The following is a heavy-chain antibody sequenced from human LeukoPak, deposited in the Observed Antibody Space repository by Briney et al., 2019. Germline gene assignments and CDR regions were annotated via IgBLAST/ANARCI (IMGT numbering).Heavy chain of an antibody. CDR3: ARGGGLMYYYYYMDV. D-gene: IGHD3-16*01. CDR2: IYYSGST. V-gene: IGHV4-59*01. Sequence: PSETLSLTCTVSGGSISSYYWSWIRQPPGRGLEWIGYIYYSGSTNYNPSLKSRVTISVDTSKNQFSLKLSSMTAADAAVYYCARGGGLMYYYYYMDVWGKGTTVTISS. CDR1: GGSISSYY. J-gene: IGHJ6*03.